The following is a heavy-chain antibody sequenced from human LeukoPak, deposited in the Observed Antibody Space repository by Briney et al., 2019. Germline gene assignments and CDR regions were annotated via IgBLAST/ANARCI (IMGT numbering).Heavy chain of an antibody. CDR3: ARGDRSGYYHTSGFDP. CDR2: ISSSSSYI. CDR1: GFTFSSYS. V-gene: IGHV3-21*01. D-gene: IGHD3-22*01. Sequence: TGGSLRLSCAASGFTFSSYSVNWVRQAPGKGLEWVSSISSSSSYIYYADSVKGRFTISRDNAKNTLYLQMNSLRAEDTAVYYCARGDRSGYYHTSGFDPWGQGSLVTVSS. J-gene: IGHJ5*02.